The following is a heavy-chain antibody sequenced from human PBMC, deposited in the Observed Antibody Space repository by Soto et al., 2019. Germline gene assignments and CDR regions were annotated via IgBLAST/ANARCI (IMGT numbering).Heavy chain of an antibody. CDR1: GFTFSSYW. CDR3: ARDWFFYDGSGPQYYYYGMDG. V-gene: IGHV3-74*01. Sequence: GGSLRLSCAASGFTFSSYWMHWVRQAPGKGLVWVSRINSDGSSTSYADSVKGRFTISRDNAKNTLYLQMNSLRAEDTAVYYCARDWFFYDGSGPQYYYYGMDGWGQGNTVTVSS. D-gene: IGHD3-10*01. CDR2: INSDGSST. J-gene: IGHJ6*02.